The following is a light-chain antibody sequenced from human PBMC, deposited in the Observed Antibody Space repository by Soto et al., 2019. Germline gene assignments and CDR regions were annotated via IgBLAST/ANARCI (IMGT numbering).Light chain of an antibody. CDR2: AAS. Sequence: EIVLTQSPGTLSLSPGERATLSCRASQSVGRNYLAWYQQKPGQAPRILIFAASSRASGIPDRFSGSGSGSDFTLTISRLEPEDFAVYYCQQYGTSPWAFGQGTKVEIK. CDR1: QSVGRNY. J-gene: IGKJ1*01. V-gene: IGKV3-20*01. CDR3: QQYGTSPWA.